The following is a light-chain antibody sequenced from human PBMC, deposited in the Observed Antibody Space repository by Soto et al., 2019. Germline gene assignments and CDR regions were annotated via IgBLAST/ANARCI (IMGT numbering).Light chain of an antibody. Sequence: DIQMTQSTSSISASVGDRVTITCRASQPISSWLAWYQQVPGQAPYLLIYPASTLQSGVPSRFSGSGSGTDFTLTINSLQPEDFATYYCQQGYNFPRAFGQGTKVDIK. CDR1: QPISSW. CDR2: PAS. CDR3: QQGYNFPRA. V-gene: IGKV1-12*01. J-gene: IGKJ1*01.